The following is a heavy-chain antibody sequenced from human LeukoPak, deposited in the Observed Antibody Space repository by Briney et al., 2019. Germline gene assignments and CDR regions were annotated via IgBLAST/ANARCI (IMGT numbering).Heavy chain of an antibody. V-gene: IGHV3-23*01. CDR2: ISGSAGST. D-gene: IGHD3-22*01. CDR1: GFTFSSYI. CDR3: AKPRGSGFNYFDY. Sequence: GGSLRLSCAASGFTFSSYIMTWVRQAPGKGLEWVSAISGSAGSTYYADSVKGRFTISRDNSKDTLYLQMNSLRAEDTAVYYCAKPRGSGFNYFDYWGQGTLVTVSS. J-gene: IGHJ4*02.